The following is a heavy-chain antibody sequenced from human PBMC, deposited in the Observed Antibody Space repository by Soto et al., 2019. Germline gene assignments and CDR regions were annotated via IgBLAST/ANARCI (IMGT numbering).Heavy chain of an antibody. Sequence: EVQLVESGGGLIQPGGSPRLSCAASGFTLSSNDMNWVRQAPGKGLEWVSLIYSGGSTYYADSVKGRFTISRDNSKNTLYLQMSSLRAEDTAVYYCATRPLLPGAPWGQGTMVTVSS. CDR2: IYSGGST. D-gene: IGHD3-22*01. J-gene: IGHJ3*01. V-gene: IGHV3-53*01. CDR3: ATRPLLPGAP. CDR1: GFTLSSND.